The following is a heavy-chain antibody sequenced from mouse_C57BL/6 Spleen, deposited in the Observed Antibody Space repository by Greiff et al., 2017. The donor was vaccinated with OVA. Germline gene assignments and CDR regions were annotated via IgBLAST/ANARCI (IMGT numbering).Heavy chain of an antibody. CDR1: GYTFTSYW. CDR2: IHPNSGST. Sequence: VQLQQPGAELVKPGASVKLSCKASGYTFTSYWMHWVKQRPGQGLEWIGMIHPNSGSTNYNEKFKSKANLTVDKSSSTAYMQLSSLTSEDSAVYYCARSHDYGGYYFDYWGQGTTLTVSS. D-gene: IGHD1-1*02. CDR3: ARSHDYGGYYFDY. J-gene: IGHJ2*01. V-gene: IGHV1-64*01.